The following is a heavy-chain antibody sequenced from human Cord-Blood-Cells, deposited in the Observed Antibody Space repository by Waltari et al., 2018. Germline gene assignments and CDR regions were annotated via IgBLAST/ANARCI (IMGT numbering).Heavy chain of an antibody. V-gene: IGHV4-34*01. CDR2: INHSGST. J-gene: IGHJ3*02. D-gene: IGHD6-13*01. CDR3: ARVQPNSSSWYGDAFDI. Sequence: QVQLQQWGAGLLKPSETLSLTCAVHGGSFSGYYRSRIRQPPGKGLEWIEEINHSGSTNYNPSLKSRVTISVDTSKNQFSLKLSSVTAADTAVYYCARVQPNSSSWYGDAFDIWGQGTMVTVSS. CDR1: GGSFSGYY.